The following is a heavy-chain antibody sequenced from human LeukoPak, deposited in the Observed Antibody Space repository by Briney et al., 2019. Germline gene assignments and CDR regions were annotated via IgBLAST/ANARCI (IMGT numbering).Heavy chain of an antibody. CDR1: GFTFSSYA. CDR2: ISGSGGST. CDR3: AKARSYLHDVFDI. V-gene: IGHV3-23*01. Sequence: GGSLRLACAASGFTFSSYAMSWVRQAPGKGLEWVSAISGSGGSTYYADSVKGRFTISRDNSKNTLYLQMNSLRAEDTAVYYCAKARSYLHDVFDIWGQGTMVTVSS. J-gene: IGHJ3*02. D-gene: IGHD1-26*01.